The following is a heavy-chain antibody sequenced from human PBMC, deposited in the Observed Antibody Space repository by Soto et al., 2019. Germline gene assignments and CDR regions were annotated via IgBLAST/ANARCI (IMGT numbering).Heavy chain of an antibody. Sequence: ASVKVSCKASGYTFTSYGISWVRQAPGQGLEWMGWISAYNGNTNYAQKLQGRVTMTTDTSTSTAYMELRSLRSDDTAVYYCAGLQTDYCTNGVCPGGFDPWGQGTLVTVSS. J-gene: IGHJ5*02. CDR3: AGLQTDYCTNGVCPGGFDP. D-gene: IGHD2-8*01. CDR1: GYTFTSYG. V-gene: IGHV1-18*04. CDR2: ISAYNGNT.